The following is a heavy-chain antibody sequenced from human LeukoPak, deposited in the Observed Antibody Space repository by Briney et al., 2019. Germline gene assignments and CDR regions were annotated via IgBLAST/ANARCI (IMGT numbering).Heavy chain of an antibody. CDR1: GGTFSSYA. D-gene: IGHD3-16*02. CDR3: ARAPYDYVWGSYRYTAWYFDL. J-gene: IGHJ2*01. Sequence: SVKVSCKASGGTFSSYAISWVRQAPGQGLEWMGGIIPIFGTANYAQKFQGRVTITADESTSTAYIELSSLRSEDTAVYYCARAPYDYVWGSYRYTAWYFDLWGRGTLVTVSS. V-gene: IGHV1-69*01. CDR2: IIPIFGTA.